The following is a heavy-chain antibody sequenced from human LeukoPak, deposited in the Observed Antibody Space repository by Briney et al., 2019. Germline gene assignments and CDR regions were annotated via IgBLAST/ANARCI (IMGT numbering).Heavy chain of an antibody. D-gene: IGHD6-19*01. J-gene: IGHJ4*01. Sequence: GGSLRISCAASGFTVSSYWMNWVRQAPGRGLEWVANIKQDGSEKYYVDSVKARFTISRDNAKNSLYLQMNSLRVEDTAVYYCARGSSGSYDYWGHGTLVTVSS. V-gene: IGHV3-7*03. CDR1: GFTVSSYW. CDR2: IKQDGSEK. CDR3: ARGSSGSYDY.